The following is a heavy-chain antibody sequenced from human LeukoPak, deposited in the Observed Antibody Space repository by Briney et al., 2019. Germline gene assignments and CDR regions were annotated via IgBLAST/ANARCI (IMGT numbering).Heavy chain of an antibody. V-gene: IGHV1-46*01. J-gene: IGHJ6*02. CDR2: INPSGGST. Sequence: ASVKVSCKASGYTFTSYYMHWVRQAPGQGLEWMGIINPSGGSTSYAQKFQGRVTMTRDTSTSTVYMELNSLSAEDTAVYYCAKDLSPLYYYYGMDVWGQGTTVTVSS. CDR1: GYTFTSYY. CDR3: AKDLSPLYYYYGMDV.